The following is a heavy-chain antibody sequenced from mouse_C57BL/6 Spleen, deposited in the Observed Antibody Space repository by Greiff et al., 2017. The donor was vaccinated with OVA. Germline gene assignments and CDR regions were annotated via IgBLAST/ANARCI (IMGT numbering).Heavy chain of an antibody. V-gene: IGHV7-3*01. D-gene: IGHD6-1*01. Sequence: EVKLMESGGGLVQPGGSLSLSCAASGFTFTDYYMSWVRQPPGKALEWLGFIRNKATGSTTEYSASVKGRFTISRDNSQSILYLQMNALRAEDSATYYCARYRLHWYFDVWGTGTTVTVSS. CDR3: ARYRLHWYFDV. CDR2: IRNKATGSTT. J-gene: IGHJ1*03. CDR1: GFTFTDYY.